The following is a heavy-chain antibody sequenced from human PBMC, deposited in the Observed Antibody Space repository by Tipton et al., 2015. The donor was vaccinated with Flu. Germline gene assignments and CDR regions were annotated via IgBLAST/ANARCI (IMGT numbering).Heavy chain of an antibody. D-gene: IGHD5-24*01. J-gene: IGHJ4*02. Sequence: TLSLTCTVSGGSISSGSYYWSWIRQPAGKGLEWIARIYTSGSTNYNPSLKSRVTISVDTSKNQFSLKLSSVTAADTAVYYCARGGDGYNPIDYWGQGTLVTVSS. CDR2: IYTSGST. CDR3: ARGGDGYNPIDY. V-gene: IGHV4-61*02. CDR1: GGSISSGSYY.